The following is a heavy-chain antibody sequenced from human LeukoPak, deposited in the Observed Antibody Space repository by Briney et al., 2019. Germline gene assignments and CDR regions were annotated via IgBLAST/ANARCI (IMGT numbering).Heavy chain of an antibody. Sequence: MTSETLSLTCTVSGGSISSGGYYWSWIRQPPGKGLEWIGYIYHSGSTYYNPSLKSRVTISVDRSKNQFSLKLSSVTAADTAVYYCALNVLRFLEWLPFDYWGQGTLVTVSS. CDR2: IYHSGST. CDR1: GGSISSGGYY. V-gene: IGHV4-30-2*01. D-gene: IGHD3-3*01. J-gene: IGHJ4*02. CDR3: ALNVLRFLEWLPFDY.